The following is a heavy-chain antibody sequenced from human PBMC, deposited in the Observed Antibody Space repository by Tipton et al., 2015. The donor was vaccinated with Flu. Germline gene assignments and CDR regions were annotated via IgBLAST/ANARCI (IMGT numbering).Heavy chain of an antibody. Sequence: TLSLTCTVSGGSISSSSYYWGWIRQPPGKGLEWIGSIYYSGSTYYNPSLKSRVTISVDTSKNQFSLKLSSVTAADTAVYYCARRRKKGYSYGYVQFDYWGQGTLVTVSS. V-gene: IGHV4-39*01. CDR2: IYYSGST. CDR3: ARRRKKGYSYGYVQFDY. CDR1: GGSISSSSYY. J-gene: IGHJ4*02. D-gene: IGHD5-18*01.